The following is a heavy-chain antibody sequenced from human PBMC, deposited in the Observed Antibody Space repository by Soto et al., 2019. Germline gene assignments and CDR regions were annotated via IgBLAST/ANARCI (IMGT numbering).Heavy chain of an antibody. D-gene: IGHD5-12*01. J-gene: IGHJ3*02. V-gene: IGHV1-8*01. CDR2: MNPNSGNT. Sequence: AASVKVSCKASGYTFTSYDINWVRQATGQGLEWMGWMNPNSGNTGYAQKFQGRVTMTRNTSISTAYMELSSLRSEDTAVYYCTVATMGAGAFDIWGQGTMVTVSS. CDR3: TVATMGAGAFDI. CDR1: GYTFTSYD.